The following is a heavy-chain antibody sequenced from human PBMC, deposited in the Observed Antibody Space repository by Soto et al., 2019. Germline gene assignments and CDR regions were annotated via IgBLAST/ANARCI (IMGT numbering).Heavy chain of an antibody. CDR3: TMTVTMVRGALDYSDS. Sequence: YETLSLTCTPAGSSISSYYWSWIRQSAGKGLEWIGRIYTSGSTNYNPSLKRRVTMSVDTSKNQFSLKMSSVTAADTAVYYCTMTVTMVRGALDYSDSSGHGTLVTLSS. V-gene: IGHV4-4*07. CDR1: GSSISSYY. CDR2: IYTSGST. J-gene: IGHJ5*01. D-gene: IGHD3-10*01.